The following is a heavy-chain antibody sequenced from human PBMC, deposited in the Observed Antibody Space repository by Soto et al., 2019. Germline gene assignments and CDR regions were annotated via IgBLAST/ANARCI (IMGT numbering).Heavy chain of an antibody. CDR1: GFNFDGHA. J-gene: IGHJ4*02. CDR2: ITRNSGRN. Sequence: GGSLRISCAASGFNFDGHAMHWVRQAPGKGLEWVSGITRNSGRNDYADSVRGRFIISRDDAKDSLYLQMNSLRTDDTAFYYCAKDKQGGTYFTGFDSWGQGTQVTVSS. D-gene: IGHD1-26*01. CDR3: AKDKQGGTYFTGFDS. V-gene: IGHV3-9*01.